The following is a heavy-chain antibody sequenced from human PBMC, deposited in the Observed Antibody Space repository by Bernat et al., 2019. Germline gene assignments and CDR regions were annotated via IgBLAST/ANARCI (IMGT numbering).Heavy chain of an antibody. V-gene: IGHV3-11*04. CDR1: GFTFSDYY. CDR3: ARYYQGSSWYLQKAFDI. Sequence: QVQLVESGGGLVKPGGSLRLSCAASGFTFSDYYMSWIRQAPGKGLEWVSYISSNDNTIYNADSVKGRFTISRDDAKNSLYLQMNSLRAEDTAVYYCARYYQGSSWYLQKAFDIWGQGTMVTVSS. J-gene: IGHJ3*02. CDR2: ISSNDNTI. D-gene: IGHD6-13*01.